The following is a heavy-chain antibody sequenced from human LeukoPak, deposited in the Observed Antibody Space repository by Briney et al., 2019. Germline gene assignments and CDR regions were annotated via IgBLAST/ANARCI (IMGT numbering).Heavy chain of an antibody. CDR1: GFTFSDYY. D-gene: IGHD3-3*01. Sequence: GGSLRLSCAASGFTFSDYYMSWIRQAPGKGLEWVSYISSSGSTIYYADSVKGRFTISRDNAKNSLYLQMNSLRAEDTAVYYCARDNYDFWTGYYYYYMDVWGKGTTVTVSS. CDR2: ISSSGSTI. V-gene: IGHV3-11*01. J-gene: IGHJ6*03. CDR3: ARDNYDFWTGYYYYYMDV.